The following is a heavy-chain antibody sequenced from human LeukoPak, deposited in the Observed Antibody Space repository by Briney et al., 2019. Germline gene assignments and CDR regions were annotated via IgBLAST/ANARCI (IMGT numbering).Heavy chain of an antibody. J-gene: IGHJ4*02. D-gene: IGHD1-26*01. V-gene: IGHV4-59*01. Sequence: PSETLFPTCTVSGGSISSYYWSWIRQPPGKGLEWIGYIYYSGSTNYNPSLKSRVTISVDTSKNQFSLKLSSVTAADTAVYYCASTLYSGSYYLTQLDSWGQGTLVTVSS. CDR1: GGSISSYY. CDR2: IYYSGST. CDR3: ASTLYSGSYYLTQLDS.